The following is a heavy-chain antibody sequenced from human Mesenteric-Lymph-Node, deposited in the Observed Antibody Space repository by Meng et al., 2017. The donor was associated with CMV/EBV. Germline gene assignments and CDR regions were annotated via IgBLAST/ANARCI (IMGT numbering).Heavy chain of an antibody. CDR3: AKDFLLGGGLLFLFNY. CDR2: ITGSGDNI. CDR1: GFTFSSFA. J-gene: IGHJ4*02. D-gene: IGHD2-15*01. Sequence: GESLKISCAASGFTFSSFAMNWVRQAPGKGLEWVSGITGSGDNIYYVDSVKGRFTISRDNSKNTLYLQMNSLRAENTAVYYCAKDFLLGGGLLFLFNYWGQRTLVTVSS. V-gene: IGHV3-23*01.